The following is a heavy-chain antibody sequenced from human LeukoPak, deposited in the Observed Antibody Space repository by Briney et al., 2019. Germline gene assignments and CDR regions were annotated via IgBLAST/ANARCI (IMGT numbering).Heavy chain of an antibody. V-gene: IGHV3-23*01. CDR3: ATPRSSYYYYGMDV. J-gene: IGHJ6*02. CDR1: GFIFSSYA. Sequence: PGGSLRLSRAASGFIFSSYAMSWVRQAPGKGLEWVSAISGGGDNTYYAASVKGRFTTTRDNSKNTLYLQMNSLRAEDTALYYCATPRSSYYYYGMDVWGQGTTVIVSS. CDR2: ISGGGDNT.